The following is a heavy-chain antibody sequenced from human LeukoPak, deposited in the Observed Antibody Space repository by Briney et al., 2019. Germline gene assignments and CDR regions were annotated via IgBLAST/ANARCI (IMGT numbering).Heavy chain of an antibody. Sequence: PVKVSCKASGGTFSSYAISWVRQAPGQGLEWMGGIIPIFGTANYAQKFQGRVTITTDESTSTAYMELSSLRSEDTAVYHCAREAKGPAYYYYYYMDVWGKGTTVTVSS. CDR2: IIPIFGTA. J-gene: IGHJ6*03. V-gene: IGHV1-69*05. CDR3: AREAKGPAYYYYYYMDV. CDR1: GGTFSSYA.